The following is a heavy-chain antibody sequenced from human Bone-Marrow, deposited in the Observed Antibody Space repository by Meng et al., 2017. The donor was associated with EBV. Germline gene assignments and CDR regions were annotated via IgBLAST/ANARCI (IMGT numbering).Heavy chain of an antibody. CDR1: GGTFSSYA. D-gene: IGHD4-17*01. Sequence: QGERRQSGAGVKEPGSSVKVACKASGGTFSSYAISWVRQAPGQGLEWMGGIIPIFGTANYAQKFQGRVTITADKSTSTAYMELSSLRSEDTAVYYCARDTHDYGDLTFFDYWGQGTLVTVSS. CDR2: IIPIFGTA. V-gene: IGHV1-69*06. J-gene: IGHJ4*02. CDR3: ARDTHDYGDLTFFDY.